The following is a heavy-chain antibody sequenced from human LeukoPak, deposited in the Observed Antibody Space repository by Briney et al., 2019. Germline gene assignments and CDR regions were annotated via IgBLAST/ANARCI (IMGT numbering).Heavy chain of an antibody. CDR3: AKAFSPYSSGWTTHYYYYMDV. CDR2: ISGSGGST. CDR1: GFTFSSYG. D-gene: IGHD6-19*01. V-gene: IGHV3-23*01. J-gene: IGHJ6*03. Sequence: GGSLRLSCAASGFTFSSYGMSWVRQAPGKGLEWVSAISGSGGSTYYADSVKGRFTISRDNSKNTLYLQMNSLRAEDTAVYYCAKAFSPYSSGWTTHYYYYMDVWGKGTTVTISS.